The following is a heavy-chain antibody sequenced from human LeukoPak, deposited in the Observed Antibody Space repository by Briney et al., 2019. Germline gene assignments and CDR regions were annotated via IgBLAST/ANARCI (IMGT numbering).Heavy chain of an antibody. Sequence: GGSLRLSCAASGFTFSNAWMSWVRQAPGKGLEWVGHIKSKTDGETTDYAAPVKGRFTFSRDDSKNTLYLHMNSLKTEDTAVYYCTTGLIAAAGRPYYYYGMDVWGQGTTVTVSS. D-gene: IGHD6-13*01. CDR1: GFTFSNAW. CDR3: TTGLIAAAGRPYYYYGMDV. J-gene: IGHJ6*02. V-gene: IGHV3-15*05. CDR2: IKSKTDGETT.